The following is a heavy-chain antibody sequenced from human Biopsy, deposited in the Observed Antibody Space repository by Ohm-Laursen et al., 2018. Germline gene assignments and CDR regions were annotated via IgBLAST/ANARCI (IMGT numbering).Heavy chain of an antibody. CDR1: GDSLTSGPEN. CDR3: ARGRRTSGWPYFDN. CDR2: IYSGGNT. V-gene: IGHV4-61*01. J-gene: IGHJ4*02. Sequence: SDTLSLTCTVSGDSLTSGPENWSWIRQSPGQGLEYIGFIYSGGNTNYNPSLKNRVTMSVDTSKNQFYLKLYSVTAADTAVYYCARGRRTSGWPYFDNWGQGALDIVS. D-gene: IGHD6-19*01.